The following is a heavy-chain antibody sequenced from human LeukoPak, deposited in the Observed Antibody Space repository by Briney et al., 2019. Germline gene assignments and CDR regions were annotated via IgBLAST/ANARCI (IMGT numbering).Heavy chain of an antibody. CDR1: GFTFSSYV. CDR3: ARRKYSSSKGAFDI. Sequence: PGGSLRLSCAASGFTFSSYVMSWVRQAPGKGLEWVSAISGTGGTTSYADSVKGRFTISRDNSKNTLYLQMNSLRAEDTAVYYCARRKYSSSKGAFDIWGQGTMVTVSS. V-gene: IGHV3-23*01. D-gene: IGHD6-6*01. CDR2: ISGTGGTT. J-gene: IGHJ3*02.